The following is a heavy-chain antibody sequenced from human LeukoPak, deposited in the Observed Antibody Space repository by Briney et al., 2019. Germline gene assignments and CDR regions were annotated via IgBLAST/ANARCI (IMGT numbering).Heavy chain of an antibody. CDR2: IYHSGST. J-gene: IGHJ5*02. Sequence: SETLSLTCTVSGGSISSGTYYWSWIRQPPGKGLEWIGYIYHSGSTYCNPSLKSRVTISVDRSKNQFSLKLSSVTAADTAVYYCARGAYYLNWFDPWGQGTLVTVSS. CDR1: GGSISSGTYY. D-gene: IGHD3-10*01. V-gene: IGHV4-30-2*01. CDR3: ARGAYYLNWFDP.